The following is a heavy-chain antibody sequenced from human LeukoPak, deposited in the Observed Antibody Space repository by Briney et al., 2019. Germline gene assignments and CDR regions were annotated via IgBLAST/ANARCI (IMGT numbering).Heavy chain of an antibody. J-gene: IGHJ6*02. V-gene: IGHV1-18*01. CDR3: ARDSPNSSGWSASLWYYYGMDV. D-gene: IGHD6-19*01. Sequence: GASVKASCKASGYTFTSYGISWVRQAPGQGLGWMGWISAYNGNTNYTQKLQGRVTMTTDKSTSTAYMELRRLRSDDTAVYDGARDSPNSSGWSASLWYYYGMDVWGQGTTVTVSS. CDR1: GYTFTSYG. CDR2: ISAYNGNT.